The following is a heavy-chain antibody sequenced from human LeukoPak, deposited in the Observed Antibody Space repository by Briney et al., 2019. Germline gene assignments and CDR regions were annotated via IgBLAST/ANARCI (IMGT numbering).Heavy chain of an antibody. CDR1: GVSFDDYY. J-gene: IGHJ4*02. V-gene: IGHV4-34*03. CDR3: TSMTTGHDY. Sequence: SETLSLTCAVSGVSFDDYYWAWVRQTPGKGLEWIGEINHSGYTNDSPSLKSRVTLSIDTSRKQFSLNLRSVTVADAGIYYGTSMTTGHDYWGQGTLVTVSS. D-gene: IGHD4-17*01. CDR2: INHSGYT.